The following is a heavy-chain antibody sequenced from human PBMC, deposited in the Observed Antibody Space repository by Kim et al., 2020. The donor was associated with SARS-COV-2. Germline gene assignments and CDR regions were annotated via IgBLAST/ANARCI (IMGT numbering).Heavy chain of an antibody. J-gene: IGHJ4*02. CDR1: GYTFTSYD. Sequence: ASVKVSCKASGYTFTSYDINWVRQATGQGLEWMGWMNPNSGNTGYAQKFQGRVTMTRNTSISTAYMELSSLRSEDTAVYYCARDFTPSISGGSGSYYKDYWEQGTLVTVAS. CDR3: ARDFTPSISGGSGSYYKDY. D-gene: IGHD3-10*01. CDR2: MNPNSGNT. V-gene: IGHV1-8*01.